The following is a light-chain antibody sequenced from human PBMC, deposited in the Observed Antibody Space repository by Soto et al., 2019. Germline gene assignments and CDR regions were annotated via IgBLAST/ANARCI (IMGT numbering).Light chain of an antibody. CDR3: CSYTTSSTVV. CDR1: SSDVGAYNY. J-gene: IGLJ2*01. CDR2: DVS. V-gene: IGLV2-14*01. Sequence: SALTPPASVSGSPGQSITISCTGTSSDVGAYNYVSWYQQYPGKAPKVIIYDVSNRPSGVSNRFSGSKSGNTASLTISGLQAEDEADYYCCSYTTSSTVVFGGGTKLTVL.